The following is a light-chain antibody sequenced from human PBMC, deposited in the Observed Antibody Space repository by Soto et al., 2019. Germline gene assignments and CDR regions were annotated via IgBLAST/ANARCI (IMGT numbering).Light chain of an antibody. CDR2: LGS. J-gene: IGKJ2*01. CDR3: MQALQTPMYT. CDR1: QSLLHSNGYNY. Sequence: DIVMTQSPLSLPVTPGEPASISCRSSQSLLHSNGYNYLDWYLQKPGQSPQLLIYLGSNRASGVPDRSSGSGSGTDFTLKISSVEAEDVGVYYCMQALQTPMYTFGQRTMLEIK. V-gene: IGKV2-28*01.